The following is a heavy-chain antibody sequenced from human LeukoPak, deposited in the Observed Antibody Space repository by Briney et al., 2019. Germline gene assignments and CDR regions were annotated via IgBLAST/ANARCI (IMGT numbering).Heavy chain of an antibody. Sequence: SETLSLTCTVSGGSISSGSYYWSWIRQPAGKGLEWIGRIYTSGSTNYNPSLKSRVTISVDTSKNQFSLKLSSVTAADTAVYYCASSDSGWYPKFDYWGQGTLVTVSS. CDR3: ASSDSGWYPKFDY. CDR2: IYTSGST. J-gene: IGHJ4*02. V-gene: IGHV4-61*02. D-gene: IGHD6-19*01. CDR1: GGSISSGSYY.